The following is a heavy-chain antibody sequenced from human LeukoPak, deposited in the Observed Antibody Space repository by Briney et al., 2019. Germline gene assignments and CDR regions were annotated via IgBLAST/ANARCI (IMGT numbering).Heavy chain of an antibody. CDR3: ASMYCSSTSCYTEYYYMDV. V-gene: IGHV4-59*08. CDR2: IYYSGST. J-gene: IGHJ6*03. CDR1: GGSISSYY. D-gene: IGHD2-2*02. Sequence: SETLSLTCTVSGGSISSYYWSWIRQPPGKGLEWIGDIYYSGSTNYNPSLKSRVTISVDTSKNQFSLKLSSVTAADTAVYYCASMYCSSTSCYTEYYYMDVWGKGTTVTVSS.